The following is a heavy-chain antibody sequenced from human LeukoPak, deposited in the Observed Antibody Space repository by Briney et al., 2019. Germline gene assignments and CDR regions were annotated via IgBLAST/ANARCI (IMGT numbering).Heavy chain of an antibody. CDR3: ARDRSITNFGVVRRNKVGTLDV. J-gene: IGHJ6*04. V-gene: IGHV3-48*01. CDR1: GFTFRTHG. Sequence: GGSLRLSCAASGFTFRTHGMDWVRQAPGKGLEWVSGISPSGDITYYADSVKGRFTISRDNAKNSLYLQMNSLRAEDTAVYYCARDRSITNFGVVRRNKVGTLDVWGKGTTVTISS. CDR2: ISPSGDIT. D-gene: IGHD3-3*01.